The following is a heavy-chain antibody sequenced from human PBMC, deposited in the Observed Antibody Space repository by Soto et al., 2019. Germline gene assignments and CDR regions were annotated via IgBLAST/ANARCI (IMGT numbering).Heavy chain of an antibody. CDR1: GFIFSSYW. Sequence: EVQLVESGGGLVQPGGSLRLSCAASGFIFSSYWMHWVRQAPGKGLVWVSHINSDGSSTNYADSVKGRFTISRDNAKNTLYLQLNSLRAEDTAVYYCARAHRDYWGQGTLVTVSS. V-gene: IGHV3-74*01. J-gene: IGHJ4*02. CDR2: INSDGSST. CDR3: ARAHRDY.